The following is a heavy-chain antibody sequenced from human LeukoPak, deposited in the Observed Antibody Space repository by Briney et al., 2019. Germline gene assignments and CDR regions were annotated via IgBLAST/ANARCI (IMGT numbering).Heavy chain of an antibody. CDR3: ARDPPYSSSPIDY. V-gene: IGHV3-48*04. D-gene: IGHD6-6*01. CDR2: ISSSGDAI. Sequence: GGSLRLSCAASGFTFTTYSMHWVRQAPGKGLEWVSYISSSGDAIHYPDFVKGRFTISRDNARSSLYLQMNSLRAEDTAVYYCARDPPYSSSPIDYWGQGTLVTVSS. J-gene: IGHJ4*02. CDR1: GFTFTTYS.